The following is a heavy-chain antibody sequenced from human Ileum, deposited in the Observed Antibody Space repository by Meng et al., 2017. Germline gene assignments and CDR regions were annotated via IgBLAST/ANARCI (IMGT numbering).Heavy chain of an antibody. Sequence: ASVKVSCKASGYNFMVYYLHWVRQAPGQGLEWVGRLNPITGETKYAEKFQGRITITRDTPISTGYMELSSLRYDDTAVYYCARDIAEKIVPDALLWGQGTLVTVSS. CDR1: GYNFMVYY. CDR3: ARDIAEKIVPDALL. V-gene: IGHV1-2*06. D-gene: IGHD2-8*01. J-gene: IGHJ4*02. CDR2: LNPITGET.